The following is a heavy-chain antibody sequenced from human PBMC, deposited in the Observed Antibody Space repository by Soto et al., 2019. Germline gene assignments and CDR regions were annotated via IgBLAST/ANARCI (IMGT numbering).Heavy chain of an antibody. CDR3: ARDTWVTSFDY. D-gene: IGHD2-21*02. CDR1: GGSISSGGYY. J-gene: IGHJ4*02. V-gene: IGHV4-31*03. CDR2: IYYSGST. Sequence: SETLSLTCTVSGGSISSGGYYWSWIRQHPGKGLEWIGYIYYSGSTYYNPSLKSRVTLSIDRSKNQFSLKLSSVTAADTAVYFCARDTWVTSFDYWSQGTLVTVSS.